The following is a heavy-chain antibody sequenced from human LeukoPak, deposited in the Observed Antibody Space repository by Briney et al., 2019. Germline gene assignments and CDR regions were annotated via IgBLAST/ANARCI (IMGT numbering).Heavy chain of an antibody. CDR1: GFTFSSYW. CDR3: ARNYYESTFGVYYFDY. Sequence: GGSLRLSCAAAGFTFSSYWMSWVRQAPGKGLEWVANIKQDGSEKYYVDSVKDRFTISRDNAKNSLYLQMNSLRAEDTAVYYCARNYYESTFGVYYFDYWGQGTLVTVSS. D-gene: IGHD3-22*01. CDR2: IKQDGSEK. V-gene: IGHV3-7*01. J-gene: IGHJ4*02.